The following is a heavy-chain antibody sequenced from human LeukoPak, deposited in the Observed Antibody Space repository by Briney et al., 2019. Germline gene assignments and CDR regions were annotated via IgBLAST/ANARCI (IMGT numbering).Heavy chain of an antibody. J-gene: IGHJ6*03. CDR1: GYTFTGYY. CDR3: ARATSEYCSSTSCYGDFYYYDYYMDV. D-gene: IGHD2-2*01. Sequence: ASVKVSCKASGYTFTGYYMHWVRQAPGQGLEWMGWINPNSGGTNYAQKFQGRVTMTRDTSISTAYMELSRLRSDDTAVYYCARATSEYCSSTSCYGDFYYYDYYMDVWGKGTTVTVSS. V-gene: IGHV1-2*02. CDR2: INPNSGGT.